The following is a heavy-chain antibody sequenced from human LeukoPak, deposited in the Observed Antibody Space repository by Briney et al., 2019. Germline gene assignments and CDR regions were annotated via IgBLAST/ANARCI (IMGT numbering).Heavy chain of an antibody. Sequence: SETLSLTCTVSGGSISSYYWSWIRQPPGKGLEWIAYIYYSGSTDYNPSLKSRVTISLDTSKNQFSLKLSSVTAADTAVYYCARHDPIVGTPVAFDIWGQGTMVTVSS. CDR3: ARHDPIVGTPVAFDI. D-gene: IGHD1-26*01. CDR1: GGSISSYY. V-gene: IGHV4-59*08. J-gene: IGHJ3*02. CDR2: IYYSGST.